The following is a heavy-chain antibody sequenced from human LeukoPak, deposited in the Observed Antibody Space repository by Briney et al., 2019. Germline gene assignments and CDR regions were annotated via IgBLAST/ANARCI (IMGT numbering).Heavy chain of an antibody. CDR3: AKEDSSSSRYYFEY. CDR1: GFAFSNYA. J-gene: IGHJ4*02. V-gene: IGHV3-23*01. CDR2: ISAGGGGT. Sequence: GGSLRLSCAASGFAFSNYAMSWVRQAPGMGLEWVSSISAGGGGTYYADSVKGRFTISRDNAKNTLYLQMNSLRAEGTAIYYCAKEDSSSSRYYFEYWGQGDLVTVSS. D-gene: IGHD6-6*01.